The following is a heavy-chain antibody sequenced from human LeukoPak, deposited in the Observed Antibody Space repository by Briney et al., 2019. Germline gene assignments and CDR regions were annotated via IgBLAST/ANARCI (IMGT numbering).Heavy chain of an antibody. CDR3: ARMGALGDAFDI. Sequence: SETLSLTCTVSGGSFDTYYWNWIRQAPEKELEWIGYIYYTGSANYNPSLRSRVIISVDTSKKQFSLKLNAVTAADTAVYYCARMGALGDAFDIWGQGTMVTV. D-gene: IGHD3-16*01. CDR1: GGSFDTYY. CDR2: IYYTGSA. V-gene: IGHV4-59*01. J-gene: IGHJ3*02.